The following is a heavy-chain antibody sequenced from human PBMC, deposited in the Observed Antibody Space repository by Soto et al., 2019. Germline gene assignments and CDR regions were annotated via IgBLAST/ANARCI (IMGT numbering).Heavy chain of an antibody. D-gene: IGHD2-2*01. V-gene: IGHV1-2*02. CDR3: AREMRYCSSTSCDGFDY. Sequence: ASVKVSCKASRYTFTGYYIHWVRQAPGQGLEWMGWMNPNSGGTSYAQKFQGRVTMTRDTSIATAYMELSSLTSDDTAVYYCAREMRYCSSTSCDGFDYWGQGTLVTVSS. CDR2: MNPNSGGT. CDR1: RYTFTGYY. J-gene: IGHJ4*02.